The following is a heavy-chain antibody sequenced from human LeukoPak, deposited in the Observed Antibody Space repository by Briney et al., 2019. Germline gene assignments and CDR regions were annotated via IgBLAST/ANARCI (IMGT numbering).Heavy chain of an antibody. J-gene: IGHJ3*02. CDR2: ISYDGSNK. V-gene: IGHV3-30-3*01. CDR1: GFTFSSYA. CDR3: ARGLDAFDI. Sequence: GRSLRLSCAASGFTFSSYAMHWVRQAPGKGLEWVAVISYDGSNKHYADSVKGRFTISRDNSKNTLYLQMNSLRAEDTAVYYCARGLDAFDIWGQGTMVTVSS.